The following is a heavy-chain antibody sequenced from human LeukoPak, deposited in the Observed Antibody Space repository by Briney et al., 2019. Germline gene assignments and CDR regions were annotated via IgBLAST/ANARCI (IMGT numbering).Heavy chain of an antibody. CDR1: GFTFDDYA. CDR3: VRDRPNSGTTDDY. V-gene: IGHV3-9*01. Sequence: GRSLRLSCAASGFTFDDYAMHWVRQAPGKGLEWVSGISWNSGSIGYADSVKGRFTISRDNAKNTLYLQMNSLGAEDTAVYYCVRDRPNSGTTDDYWGQGILVTVSS. D-gene: IGHD4-23*01. J-gene: IGHJ4*02. CDR2: ISWNSGSI.